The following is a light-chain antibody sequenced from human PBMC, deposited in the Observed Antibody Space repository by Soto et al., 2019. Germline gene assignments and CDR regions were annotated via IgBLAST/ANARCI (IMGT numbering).Light chain of an antibody. CDR1: SSAVGGYNY. J-gene: IGLJ2*01. CDR2: EVT. Sequence: QSALTQPPSASGSLGQSVTLSCTGTSSAVGGYNYVSWHQQHPGKAPKLMIYEVTKRPSGVPDRFSGSKSGNTASLTVSGLQAEDEADYYCSSFAGGGNPVLFGGGTKLTVL. V-gene: IGLV2-8*01. CDR3: SSFAGGGNPVL.